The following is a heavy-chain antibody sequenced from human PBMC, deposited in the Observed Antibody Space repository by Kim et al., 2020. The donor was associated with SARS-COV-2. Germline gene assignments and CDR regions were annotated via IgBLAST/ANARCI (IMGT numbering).Heavy chain of an antibody. J-gene: IGHJ4*02. CDR2: YTRGRT. V-gene: IGHV4-4*07. CDR3: ASALGH. Sequence: YTRGRTKYSPSLQSRVTMSVEMSKNQFSLKLSSVTDADTAVYYCASALGHWGQGTLVTVSS. D-gene: IGHD3-16*02.